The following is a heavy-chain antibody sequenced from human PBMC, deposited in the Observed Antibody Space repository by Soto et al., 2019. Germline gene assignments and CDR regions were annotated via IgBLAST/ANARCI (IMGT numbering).Heavy chain of an antibody. J-gene: IGHJ6*02. D-gene: IGHD3-9*01. CDR3: AKDRPYDILTGYYIGYGMDV. CDR1: GFTFSSYG. CDR2: ISNDGSNK. V-gene: IGHV3-30*18. Sequence: QVQLVESGGGVVQPGRSLRLSCAASGFTFSSYGMHWVRQAPGKGLEWVAVISNDGSNKYYADSVKGRFTISRDNSKNTLYLQMNSLRAEDTAVYYCAKDRPYDILTGYYIGYGMDVWCQGTTVTVSS.